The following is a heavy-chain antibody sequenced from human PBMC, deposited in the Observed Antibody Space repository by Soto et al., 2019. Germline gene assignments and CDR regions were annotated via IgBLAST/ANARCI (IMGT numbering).Heavy chain of an antibody. J-gene: IGHJ6*02. CDR2: ISYDGSNK. V-gene: IGHV3-30*18. CDR1: GFTFSSYG. Sequence: GGSLRLSCAASGFTFSSYGMHWVRQAPGKGLEWVAVISYDGSNKYYADSVKGRFTISRDNSKNTLYLQMNSLRAEDTAVYYCAKDLSRSDYHGSGSYSTYYYYGMDVWGQGTTVTVSS. CDR3: AKDLSRSDYHGSGSYSTYYYYGMDV. D-gene: IGHD3-10*01.